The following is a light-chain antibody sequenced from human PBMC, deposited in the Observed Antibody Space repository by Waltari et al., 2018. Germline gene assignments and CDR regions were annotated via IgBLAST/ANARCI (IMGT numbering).Light chain of an antibody. Sequence: SSELTQDPAVSVALGQTVRITCQGDSLRSYYASWYQQKPGQAPVLVIYGKKHRPSGIPDRFSGSSSGNTASLTITGAQAEDEADYYCNSRDSSGNHEVFGTGTKVTVL. CDR3: NSRDSSGNHEV. V-gene: IGLV3-19*01. CDR2: GKK. CDR1: SLRSYY. J-gene: IGLJ1*01.